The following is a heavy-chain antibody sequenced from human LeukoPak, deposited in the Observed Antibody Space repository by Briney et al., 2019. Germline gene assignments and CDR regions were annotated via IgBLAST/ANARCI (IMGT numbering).Heavy chain of an antibody. Sequence: ESGPTLVNPTETLTLTCTFSGFSLDTSGEGVGWIRQAPGKPLEWLALTYWDDDKRYSPYLNNRLTLTKDTSRNQVVLTMTNMDPMDTATYYCAHLSSSVITGWFDPWSQGVLVTVSS. J-gene: IGHJ5*02. CDR1: GFSLDTSGEG. CDR3: AHLSSSVITGWFDP. V-gene: IGHV2-5*02. D-gene: IGHD3-16*01. CDR2: TYWDDDK.